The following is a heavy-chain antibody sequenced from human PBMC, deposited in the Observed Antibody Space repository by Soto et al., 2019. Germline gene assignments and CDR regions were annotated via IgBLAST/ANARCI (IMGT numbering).Heavy chain of an antibody. CDR1: GGTFSNYA. V-gene: IGHV1-69*12. CDR2: IVPIFGTT. Sequence: QVQLVQSGAEVKKPGSSVKVSCKVSGGTFSNYAIDWVRLAPGHGLEWMGGIVPIFGTTYYTQKFQGRATIIADASTTTAYLEMSSLRSEDTAIYSCARVEAVAGLYNYPGLDVWGQGTAVTVSS. CDR3: ARVEAVAGLYNYPGLDV. D-gene: IGHD6-19*01. J-gene: IGHJ6*02.